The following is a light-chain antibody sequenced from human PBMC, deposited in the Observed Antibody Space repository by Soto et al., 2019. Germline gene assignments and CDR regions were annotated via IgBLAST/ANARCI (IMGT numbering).Light chain of an antibody. J-gene: IGKJ3*01. Sequence: IQMTQSPSSLSASVGDRVTFICRASQDIRSELSWFQQKPGRPPKLLIYGSSILQSGVPSRFSGSGSGTVFTLTIDSLQSEDFATYYCLQDNNYPRTFGPGTKVEVK. CDR2: GSS. CDR1: QDIRSE. V-gene: IGKV1-6*01. CDR3: LQDNNYPRT.